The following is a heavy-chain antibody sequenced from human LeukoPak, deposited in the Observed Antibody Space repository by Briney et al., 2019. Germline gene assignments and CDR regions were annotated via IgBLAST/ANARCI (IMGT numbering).Heavy chain of an antibody. CDR2: IIPIFGTA. CDR1: GYTFTSYG. J-gene: IGHJ3*02. Sequence: SVKVSCKASGYTFTSYGISWVRQAPGQGLKWMGGIIPIFGTANYAQKFQGRVTITADESTSTAYMELSSLRSEDTAVYYCARDGSGAFDIWGQGTMVTVSS. V-gene: IGHV1-69*13. CDR3: ARDGSGAFDI. D-gene: IGHD1-14*01.